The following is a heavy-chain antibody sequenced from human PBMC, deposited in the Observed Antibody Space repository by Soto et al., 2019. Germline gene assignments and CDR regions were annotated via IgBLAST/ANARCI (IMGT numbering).Heavy chain of an antibody. CDR1: GYTFTRYG. J-gene: IGHJ6*02. CDR2: IRAYNGDT. D-gene: IGHD3-10*01. Sequence: ASVKVSCKTSGYTFTRYGINWVRQAPGQGLEWMGWIRAYNGDTNYAQKFQTRVTMTTDKSTDTAYMDLRSLTSDDTAIYYCARAGAAPYYYYGLDVWGQGTTVTVSS. CDR3: ARAGAAPYYYYGLDV. V-gene: IGHV1-18*01.